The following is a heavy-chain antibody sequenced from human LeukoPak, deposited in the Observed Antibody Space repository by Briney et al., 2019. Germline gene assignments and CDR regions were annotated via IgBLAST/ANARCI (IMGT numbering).Heavy chain of an antibody. CDR3: TRDLGNGDYVYDY. Sequence: GALRLSCAASGFTFSNYWMTWVRQAPGKGLEWVANIKEDGSEKYCVDSVKGRFTISRDNAKKSLYLQMNSLRAEDTAVYYCTRDLGNGDYVYDYWGQGTLVTVSS. V-gene: IGHV3-7*01. CDR2: IKEDGSEK. CDR1: GFTFSNYW. J-gene: IGHJ4*02. D-gene: IGHD4-17*01.